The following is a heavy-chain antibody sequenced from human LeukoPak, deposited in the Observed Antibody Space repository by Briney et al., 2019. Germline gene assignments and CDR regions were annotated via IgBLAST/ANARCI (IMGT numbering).Heavy chain of an antibody. CDR2: IYYSGST. Sequence: PSETLSLTCTVSGGSISSYYWSWIRQPAGKGLEWIGSIYYSGSTYYNPSLKSRVTISVDTSKNQFSLKLSSVTAADTAVYYCARDELEQGYYYGMDVWGQGTTVTVSS. CDR3: ARDELEQGYYYGMDV. CDR1: GGSISSYY. V-gene: IGHV4-4*07. D-gene: IGHD1/OR15-1a*01. J-gene: IGHJ6*02.